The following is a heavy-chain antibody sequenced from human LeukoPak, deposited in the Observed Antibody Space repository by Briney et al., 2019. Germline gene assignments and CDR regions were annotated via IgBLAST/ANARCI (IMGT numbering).Heavy chain of an antibody. CDR2: IDSSSSFI. CDR3: AKKGSRIAAAGPYFDY. D-gene: IGHD6-13*01. V-gene: IGHV3-21*01. J-gene: IGHJ4*02. CDR1: GFTFSSYC. Sequence: GGSLRLSCAASGFTFSSYCMNWVRQAPGKGLEWVSSIDSSSSFIYYADSVKGRFTISRDNAKNSLYLQMNSLRAEDTAVYYCAKKGSRIAAAGPYFDYWGQGTLVTAPS.